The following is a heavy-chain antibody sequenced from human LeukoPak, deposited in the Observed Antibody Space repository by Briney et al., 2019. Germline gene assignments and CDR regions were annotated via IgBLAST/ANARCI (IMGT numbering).Heavy chain of an antibody. CDR3: AKDSSLGAFDWFDP. CDR2: IYSGGST. Sequence: PGGSLRLSCAASGFTVSSKYMSWVRQAPGKGLEWVSVIYSGGSTYYADSVKGRFTISRDNSKNTLYLQMNSLRAEDTAVYYCAKDSSLGAFDWFDPWGQGTLVTVSS. D-gene: IGHD6-6*01. J-gene: IGHJ5*02. CDR1: GFTVSSKY. V-gene: IGHV3-53*01.